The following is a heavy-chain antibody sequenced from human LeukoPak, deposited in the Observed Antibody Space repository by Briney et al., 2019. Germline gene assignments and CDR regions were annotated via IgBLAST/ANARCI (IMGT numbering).Heavy chain of an antibody. CDR2: IIPIFGTA. J-gene: IGHJ4*02. CDR3: AADYGGNWIYFDY. Sequence: GSSVKVSCKASGGTFSSYAISWVRQAPGQGLEWMGRIIPIFGTANYARKFQGRVTITTDESTSTAYMELSSLRSEDTAVYYCAADYGGNWIYFDYWGQGTLVTVSS. D-gene: IGHD4-23*01. V-gene: IGHV1-69*05. CDR1: GGTFSSYA.